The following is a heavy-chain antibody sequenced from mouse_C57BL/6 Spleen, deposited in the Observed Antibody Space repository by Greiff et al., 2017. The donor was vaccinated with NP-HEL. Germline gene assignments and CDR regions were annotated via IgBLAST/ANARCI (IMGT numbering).Heavy chain of an antibody. Sequence: VQLQQPGAELVMPGASVKLSCKASGYTFTSYWMHWVKQRPGQGLEWIGEIDPSDSYTNYNQKFKVKSTLTVDKSSSTAYMQLSSLTSEDSAGYYCAIYYDYFDYWGQGTTLTVSS. V-gene: IGHV1-69*01. J-gene: IGHJ2*01. CDR3: AIYYDYFDY. D-gene: IGHD1-1*01. CDR2: IDPSDSYT. CDR1: GYTFTSYW.